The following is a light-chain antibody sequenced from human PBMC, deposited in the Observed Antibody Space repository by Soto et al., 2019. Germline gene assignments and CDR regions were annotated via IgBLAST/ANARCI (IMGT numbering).Light chain of an antibody. J-gene: IGKJ3*01. CDR3: QQSYSTPFT. Sequence: DIQVTQSPSSLSASVGDTITIACRASQSISTYLNWYQQEPGKAPILLIYAASTLQKGVPSRLSGSGSGTEFTLTINSLQAKDFALYYCQQSYSTPFTCGPETKVDIK. V-gene: IGKV1-39*01. CDR1: QSISTY. CDR2: AAS.